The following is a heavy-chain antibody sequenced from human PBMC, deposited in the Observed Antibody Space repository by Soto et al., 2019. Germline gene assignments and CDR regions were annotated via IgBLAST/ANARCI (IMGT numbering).Heavy chain of an antibody. CDR2: IIPIFGTA. V-gene: IGHV1-69*06. CDR3: ASRRGTANQYYFDY. D-gene: IGHD2-21*02. CDR1: GGTFSSYA. J-gene: IGHJ4*02. Sequence: GASVKVSCKASGGTFSSYAISWVRQAPGQGLEWMGGIIPIFGTANYAQKFQGRVTITADKSTRTAYMELSSLRSEDTAVYYCASRRGTANQYYFDYWGQGTLVTVSS.